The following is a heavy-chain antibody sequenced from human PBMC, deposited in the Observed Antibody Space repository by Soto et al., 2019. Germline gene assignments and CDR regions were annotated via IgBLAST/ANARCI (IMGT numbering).Heavy chain of an antibody. Sequence: SETLSLTCFVSNGSISSGGYSWSWIRQTPGKGLEWIGYIYPTGKTYYNPSLKNRATLSIDTSQNQFSLQLTSVTAADTAVYYCARAPPGPAPRWGVWGHGTTVTVSS. V-gene: IGHV4-30-2*01. CDR3: ARAPPGPAPRWGV. CDR1: NGSISSGGYS. CDR2: IYPTGKT. J-gene: IGHJ6*02. D-gene: IGHD3-16*01.